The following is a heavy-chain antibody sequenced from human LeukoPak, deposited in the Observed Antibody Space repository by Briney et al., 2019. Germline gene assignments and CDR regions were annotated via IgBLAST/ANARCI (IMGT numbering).Heavy chain of an antibody. D-gene: IGHD4-11*01. CDR3: ARSDYTPSAHPYYYYYYMDV. V-gene: IGHV1-69*05. Sequence: ASVKVSCKASGGTFSSYAISWVRQAPGQGLEWMGGIIPIFGTASYAQKFQGRVTITTDESTSTAYMELSSLRSEDTAVYYCARSDYTPSAHPYYYYYYMDVWGKGTTVTVSS. CDR1: GGTFSSYA. CDR2: IIPIFGTA. J-gene: IGHJ6*03.